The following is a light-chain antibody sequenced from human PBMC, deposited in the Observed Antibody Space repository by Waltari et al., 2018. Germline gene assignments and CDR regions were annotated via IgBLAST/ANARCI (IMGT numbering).Light chain of an antibody. V-gene: IGKV3-20*01. CDR1: QGVNIE. J-gene: IGKJ1*01. Sequence: CRASQGVNIELAWYQHKPGQAPSLLIYSASSRPTGIPDRFSGSGSGTDFSLTISRLEPEDFAMYYCQHHVSFPATFGPGTKVEIK. CDR2: SAS. CDR3: QHHVSFPAT.